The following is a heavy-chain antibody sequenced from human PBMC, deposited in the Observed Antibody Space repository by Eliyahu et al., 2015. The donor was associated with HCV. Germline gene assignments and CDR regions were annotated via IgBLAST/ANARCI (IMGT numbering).Heavy chain of an antibody. D-gene: IGHD1-1*01. Sequence: EVQLVESGGGLVEPGGSLRLSCAASGFLFSNAWMSWVRQDPGKGLEGVGRIRSKTDGETTDYAAPVKGRFFISRDDSKNTLYLQMNSLKTEDTAVYYCSVHYAFDIWGHGTMVTVSS. J-gene: IGHJ3*02. CDR2: IRSKTDGETT. V-gene: IGHV3-15*01. CDR3: SVHYAFDI. CDR1: GFLFSNAW.